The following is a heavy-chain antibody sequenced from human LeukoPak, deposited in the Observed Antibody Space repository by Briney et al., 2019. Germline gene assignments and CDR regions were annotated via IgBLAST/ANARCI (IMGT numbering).Heavy chain of an antibody. CDR2: INHNGNVN. V-gene: IGHV3-7*01. CDR1: GFTLSSYW. J-gene: IGHJ4*02. Sequence: GGSLTLSCAASGFTLSSYWMNWARQAPGKGLEWVASINHNGNVNYYVDSVKGRFTISRDNAKNSLYLQMNRLRAEDTAVYYCARDRVDTANAPGYWGQGTLVTVSS. D-gene: IGHD5-18*01. CDR3: ARDRVDTANAPGY.